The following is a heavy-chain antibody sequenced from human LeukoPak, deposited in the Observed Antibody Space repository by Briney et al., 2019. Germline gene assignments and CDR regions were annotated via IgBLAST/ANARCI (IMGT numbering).Heavy chain of an antibody. CDR3: ARGGYDFGLVMRYFDY. V-gene: IGHV6-1*01. CDR1: GDSVSSNSAA. Sequence: SQTLSLTCAISGDSVSSNSAAWNWIRQSPSRGLEWLGRTYYRSKWYNDYAVSVKSRITINPDTSKNQFSLQLNSVTPEDTAVYYCARGGYDFGLVMRYFDYWGQGTLVTVSS. D-gene: IGHD3/OR15-3a*01. CDR2: TYYRSKWYN. J-gene: IGHJ4*02.